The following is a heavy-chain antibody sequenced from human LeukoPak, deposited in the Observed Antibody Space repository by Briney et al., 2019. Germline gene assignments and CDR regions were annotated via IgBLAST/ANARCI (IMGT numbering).Heavy chain of an antibody. CDR3: ARGSRALLWFGELSDHDAFDI. D-gene: IGHD3-10*01. J-gene: IGHJ3*02. CDR1: GGSISSSSYY. V-gene: IGHV4-39*07. Sequence: PSETLSLTCTVSGGSISSSSYYWGWIRQPPGKGLEWIGEINHSGSTNYNPSLKSRVTISVDTSKNQFSLKLSSVTAADTAVYYCARGSRALLWFGELSDHDAFDIWGQGTMVTVSS. CDR2: INHSGST.